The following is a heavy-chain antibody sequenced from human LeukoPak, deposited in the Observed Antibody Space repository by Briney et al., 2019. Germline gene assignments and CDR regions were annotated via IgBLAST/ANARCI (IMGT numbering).Heavy chain of an antibody. V-gene: IGHV3-33*03. CDR3: AKDFGGSGDFWSGYYDYYFYGMDV. Sequence: PGGSLRLSCAASGFIFSNYGMHWVRQAPGKGLEWVAVIWYDGSNKYYADSVKGRFTISRDNSKNTLFLQMNSLKAEDTAVYYCAKDFGGSGDFWSGYYDYYFYGMDVWGHGTTVTVSS. CDR2: IWYDGSNK. CDR1: GFIFSNYG. J-gene: IGHJ6*02. D-gene: IGHD3-3*01.